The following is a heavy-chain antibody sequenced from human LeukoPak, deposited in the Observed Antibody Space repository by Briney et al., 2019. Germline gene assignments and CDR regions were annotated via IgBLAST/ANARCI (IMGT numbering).Heavy chain of an antibody. CDR2: MNPNSGNT. CDR3: ARGVVPAAIRGYYYYYYMDV. V-gene: IGHV1-8*01. Sequence: ASVKVSCKASGYTFTSYDINWVRQATGQGLEWMGWMNPNSGNTGYAQKFQGRVTITRNTSISTAYMELSSLRSEDTAVYYCARGVVPAAIRGYYYYYYMDVWGKGTTVTVSS. CDR1: GYTFTSYD. D-gene: IGHD2-2*01. J-gene: IGHJ6*03.